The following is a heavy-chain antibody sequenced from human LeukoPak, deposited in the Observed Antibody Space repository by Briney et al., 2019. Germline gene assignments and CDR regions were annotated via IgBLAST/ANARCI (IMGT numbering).Heavy chain of an antibody. V-gene: IGHV3-9*01. J-gene: IGHJ4*02. CDR2: ISWNSGSI. D-gene: IGHD5-18*01. Sequence: GGSLRLSCAASRFTFGDYAMHWVRQAPGKGLEWVSGISWNSGSIGYADSVKGRFTISRDNAKNSLYLQMNSLRAEDTALYYCAKGKRGYSYSFGVDYWGQGTLVTVSS. CDR3: AKGKRGYSYSFGVDY. CDR1: RFTFGDYA.